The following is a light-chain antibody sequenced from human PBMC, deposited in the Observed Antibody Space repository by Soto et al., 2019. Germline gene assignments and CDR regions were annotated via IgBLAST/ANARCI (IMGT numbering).Light chain of an antibody. CDR3: LQDINYPWT. CDR1: QGISNE. CDR2: GAS. Sequence: IQMTQSPSTLSASVGDRVTITCRASQGISNELGWYQQRPGKAPKVLIYGASNLQSGVPPRFSGSGSGTDFTLAISSLQPEDSATYYCLQDINYPWTFGQGTKVDIK. J-gene: IGKJ1*01. V-gene: IGKV1-6*01.